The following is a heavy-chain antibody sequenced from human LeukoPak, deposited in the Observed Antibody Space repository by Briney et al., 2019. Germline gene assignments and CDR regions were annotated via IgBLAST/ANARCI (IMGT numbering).Heavy chain of an antibody. Sequence: SETLSLTCTVSGGSISSYYWSWIRQPPGKGLEWIGYIYYSGSTNCNPSLKSRVTISVDTSKNQFSLKLSSVTAADTAVYYCARDGRLLGDAFDIWGQGTMVTVSS. J-gene: IGHJ3*02. CDR1: GGSISSYY. D-gene: IGHD6-25*01. CDR3: ARDGRLLGDAFDI. V-gene: IGHV4-59*12. CDR2: IYYSGST.